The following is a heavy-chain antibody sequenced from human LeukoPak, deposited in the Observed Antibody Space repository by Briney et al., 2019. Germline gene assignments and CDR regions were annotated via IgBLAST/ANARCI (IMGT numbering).Heavy chain of an antibody. CDR2: ISAYNGKT. J-gene: IGHJ4*02. CDR1: GYTFSNYG. Sequence: ALVKVSCKASGYTFSNYGVVWVRQAPGHGLVWMGYISAYNGKTEYGNNVQGRVTLTTDTSTSTAYMELRSLRSDDTAVYYCARERWDNGGKSFFDYWGQGTQVTVSS. V-gene: IGHV1-18*01. D-gene: IGHD2-8*01. CDR3: ARERWDNGGKSFFDY.